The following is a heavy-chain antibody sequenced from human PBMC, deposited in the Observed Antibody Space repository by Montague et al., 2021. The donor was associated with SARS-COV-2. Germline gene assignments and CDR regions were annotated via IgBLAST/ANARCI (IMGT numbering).Heavy chain of an antibody. V-gene: IGHV4-59*01. CDR2: IYYSGST. CDR1: GGSISSYY. CDR3: ARGSGWMGNAFDI. J-gene: IGHJ3*02. D-gene: IGHD6-19*01. Sequence: SETLSLTCTVSGGSISSYYWSWIRQPPGKGLEWIGYIYYSGSTNYNPFLKSRVTISVDTSKSQFSLKLSSVTAADTAVYYCARGSGWMGNAFDIWGQGTMVTVSS.